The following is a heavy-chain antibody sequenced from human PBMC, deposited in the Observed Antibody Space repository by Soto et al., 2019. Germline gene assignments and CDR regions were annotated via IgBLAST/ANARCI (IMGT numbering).Heavy chain of an antibody. J-gene: IGHJ5*02. V-gene: IGHV4-34*01. CDR1: GGSFSGYY. CDR3: ARGRILVVVAARYNWFDP. D-gene: IGHD2-15*01. CDR2: INHSGST. Sequence: SETLSLTCAVYGGSFSGYYWSWIRQPPGKGLEWIGEINHSGSTNYNPSLKSRVTISVDTSKNQFSLKLSSVTAADTAVYYFARGRILVVVAARYNWFDPWGQGTLVTVSS.